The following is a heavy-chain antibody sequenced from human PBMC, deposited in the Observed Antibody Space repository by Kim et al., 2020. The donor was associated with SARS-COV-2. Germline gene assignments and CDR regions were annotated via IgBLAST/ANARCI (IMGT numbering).Heavy chain of an antibody. V-gene: IGHV3-74*01. D-gene: IGHD3-22*01. J-gene: IGHJ6*02. CDR3: AREDAGITMIVVVIPYGMDV. Sequence: RFTISRDNAKNTLYLQMNSLRAEDTAVYYCAREDAGITMIVVVIPYGMDVWGQGTTVTVSS.